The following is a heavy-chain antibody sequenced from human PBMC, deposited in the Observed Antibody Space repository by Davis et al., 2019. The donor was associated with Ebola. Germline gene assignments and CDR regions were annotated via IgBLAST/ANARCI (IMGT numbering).Heavy chain of an antibody. CDR3: ARGGYCSSTSCYPFDY. J-gene: IGHJ4*02. V-gene: IGHV1-69*13. CDR2: IIPIFGTP. Sequence: SVKVSCKASGGTFSNYAINWVRQAPGQGLEWMGGIIPIFGTPNYAQKFRGRVTITAVESTGTAYMELSSLRSEDTAVYYCARGGYCSSTSCYPFDYWGQGTLVTVSS. D-gene: IGHD2-2*01. CDR1: GGTFSNYA.